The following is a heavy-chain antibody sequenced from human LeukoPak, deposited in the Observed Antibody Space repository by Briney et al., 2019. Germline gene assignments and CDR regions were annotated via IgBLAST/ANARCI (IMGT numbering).Heavy chain of an antibody. J-gene: IGHJ5*02. CDR1: GGSISSYY. Sequence: SETLSLTCTVSGGSISSYYWSWIRQPAGKGLEWIGRIYTSGSTNYNPSLKSRVTMSVDTSKNQFSLKLSSVTAADTAVYYCARDGDVDTAMTISGGHNWFDPWGQGTLVTVSS. CDR2: IYTSGST. D-gene: IGHD5-18*01. V-gene: IGHV4-4*07. CDR3: ARDGDVDTAMTISGGHNWFDP.